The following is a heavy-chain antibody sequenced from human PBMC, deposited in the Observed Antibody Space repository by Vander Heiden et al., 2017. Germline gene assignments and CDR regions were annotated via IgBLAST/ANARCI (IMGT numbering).Heavy chain of an antibody. D-gene: IGHD3-3*01. CDR3: ARPSLGWYDFWSGYPRLRGMDV. CDR1: GGSFSGYY. Sequence: QVQLQQWGAGLLKPSETLSLTCAVYGGSFSGYYWSWIRQPPGKGLEWIGEINHSGSTNYNPSLKSRVTISVDTSKNQFSLKLSSVTAADTAVYYCARPSLGWYDFWSGYPRLRGMDVWGQGTTVTVSS. J-gene: IGHJ6*02. CDR2: INHSGST. V-gene: IGHV4-34*01.